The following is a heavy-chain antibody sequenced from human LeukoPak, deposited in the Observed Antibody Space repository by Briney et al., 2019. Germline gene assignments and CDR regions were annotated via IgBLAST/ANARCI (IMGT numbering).Heavy chain of an antibody. CDR3: ARDAVEQPERHHDY. V-gene: IGHV3-23*01. J-gene: IGHJ4*02. Sequence: GGSLRLSCAASGFTFSSYAMSWVRQAPGKGLEWVSAISGSGGSTYYADSVKGRFTISRDNSKNTLYLQMNSLRAEDTAVYYCARDAVEQPERHHDYWGQGTLVTVSS. D-gene: IGHD4-23*01. CDR1: GFTFSSYA. CDR2: ISGSGGST.